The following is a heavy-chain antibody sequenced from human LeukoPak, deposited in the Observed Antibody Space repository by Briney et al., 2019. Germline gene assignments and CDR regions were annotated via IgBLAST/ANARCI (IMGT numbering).Heavy chain of an antibody. Sequence: SETLSLTCTVSGGSISSGGYYWSWIRQPPGKSLEWIGYIYHSGSTYYNPSLKSRVTISVDRSKNQFSLKLSSVTAADTAVYYCARGQFWSGYSIWGQGTLVTVSS. J-gene: IGHJ4*02. CDR3: ARGQFWSGYSI. CDR2: IYHSGST. D-gene: IGHD3-3*02. CDR1: GGSISSGGYY. V-gene: IGHV4-30-2*01.